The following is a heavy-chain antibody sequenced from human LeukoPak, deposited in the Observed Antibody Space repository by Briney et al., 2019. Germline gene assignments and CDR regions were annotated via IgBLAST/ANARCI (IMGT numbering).Heavy chain of an antibody. J-gene: IGHJ4*02. Sequence: PSETLSLTCTVSGGSISSFYWSWIRQPPGKGLEWIGYIYYSGSTNYNPSPKSRVTISVDTSKNQFSLKLSSVTAADTAVYYCATGGYCSSTSCLYYFDYWGQGTLVTVSS. V-gene: IGHV4-59*01. CDR2: IYYSGST. CDR3: ATGGYCSSTSCLYYFDY. D-gene: IGHD2-2*01. CDR1: GGSISSFY.